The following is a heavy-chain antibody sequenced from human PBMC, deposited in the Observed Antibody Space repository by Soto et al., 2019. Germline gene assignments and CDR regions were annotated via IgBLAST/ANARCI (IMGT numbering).Heavy chain of an antibody. J-gene: IGHJ4*02. CDR2: ISSRGST. D-gene: IGHD1-7*01. CDR1: GGSVSSGTYY. V-gene: IGHV4-61*01. Sequence: QVQLQESGPGLVTPSETLSLTCTVSGGSVSSGTYYWSWIRQPPGKGLEWIGYISSRGSTNYHPSLPRPVTLSGGTAKNPFSPKPTSVTAADTAVYFLALAGNYPYFYAWGQGTLVTVSS. CDR3: ALAGNYPYFYA.